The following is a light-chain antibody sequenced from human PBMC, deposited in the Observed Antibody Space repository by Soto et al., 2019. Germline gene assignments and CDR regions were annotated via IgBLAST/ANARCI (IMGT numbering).Light chain of an antibody. Sequence: EIRMTQSPATLSVSPGERATLSCRASQSVSSNLAWYQQKPGQAPRLLIYGASSRATGIPDRFSGSGSGTDFTLTISRLEPEDFAVYYCQHYSSWTFGQGTKVDIK. CDR2: GAS. CDR3: QHYSSWT. CDR1: QSVSSN. V-gene: IGKV3D-15*01. J-gene: IGKJ1*01.